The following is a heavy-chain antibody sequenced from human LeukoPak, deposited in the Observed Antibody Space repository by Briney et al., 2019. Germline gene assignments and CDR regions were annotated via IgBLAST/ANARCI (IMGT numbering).Heavy chain of an antibody. CDR1: GFTFSSYW. CDR3: ARSTMSDLAYCGGNCFAFDY. V-gene: IGHV3-74*01. Sequence: GVSLRLSCAASGFTFSSYWMHWVRQAPGKGLVWVSRIDTGGTTSTYADSVKGRFTISRDNAKNTLYVQMSGLSAEDTAVYYCARSTMSDLAYCGGNCFAFDYWGQGTLVTVSS. J-gene: IGHJ4*02. CDR2: IDTGGTTS. D-gene: IGHD2-21*01.